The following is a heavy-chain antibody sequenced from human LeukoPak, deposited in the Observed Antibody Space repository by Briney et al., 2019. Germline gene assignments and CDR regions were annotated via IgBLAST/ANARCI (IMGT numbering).Heavy chain of an antibody. CDR2: MKSNSGDT. CDR1: VYTFTGYD. CDR3: ARGEYSSSWYPFDY. D-gene: IGHD6-13*01. V-gene: IGHV1-8*01. J-gene: IGHJ4*02. Sequence: ASLKVSCKTSVYTFTGYDINWVRQTPGQGLERMGWMKSNSGDTHFAQKFQGRVTMTRDTSISTAFMELSSLRSEDTAVYYCARGEYSSSWYPFDYWGQGSPVTVSS.